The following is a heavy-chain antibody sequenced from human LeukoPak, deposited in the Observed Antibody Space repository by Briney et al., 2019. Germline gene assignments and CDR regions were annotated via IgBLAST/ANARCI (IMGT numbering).Heavy chain of an antibody. J-gene: IGHJ6*03. CDR1: GFTFSDYS. CDR3: TVTTSYYYYYMDV. CDR2: ISSRSSTI. V-gene: IGHV3-48*04. Sequence: GGSLRLSCAGSGFTFSDYSMNWVRQAPGKGLEWLSYISSRSSTIYYADSVKGRFTISRDNAKNSLYLQMNSLRAEDTAVYYCTVTTSYYYYYMDVWGKGTTVTVSS. D-gene: IGHD4-17*01.